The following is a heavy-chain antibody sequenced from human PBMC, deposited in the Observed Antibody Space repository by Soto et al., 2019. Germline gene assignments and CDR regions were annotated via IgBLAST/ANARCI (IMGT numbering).Heavy chain of an antibody. CDR1: GGTFSSYA. D-gene: IGHD2-15*01. CDR2: IIPIFGTA. V-gene: IGHV1-69*01. J-gene: IGHJ6*02. CDR3: ARPDIVVVVDAEGSRNYGMDV. Sequence: QVQLVQSGADVKKPGSSVKVSCKASGGTFSSYAISWVRQAPGQGLEWMGVIIPIFGTANYAQKFQDRVTITADESTSTAYMELISLSSEDTAVYYGARPDIVVVVDAEGSRNYGMDVWGQGTTVTVSS.